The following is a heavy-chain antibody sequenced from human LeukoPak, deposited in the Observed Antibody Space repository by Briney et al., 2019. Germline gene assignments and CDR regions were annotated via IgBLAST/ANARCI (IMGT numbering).Heavy chain of an antibody. CDR2: IYSGGTT. CDR1: GFTVSSNH. V-gene: IGHV3-66*01. Sequence: PGGSLRLSCAASGFTVSSNHMSWVRQAPGKGLEWVSVIYSGGTTYYADSVKGRFTISRDNSKNTLYLQMNSLRAEDTAVYYCARGSGSGSPSAFDIWGQGTMVTVSS. CDR3: ARGSGSGSPSAFDI. D-gene: IGHD3-10*01. J-gene: IGHJ3*02.